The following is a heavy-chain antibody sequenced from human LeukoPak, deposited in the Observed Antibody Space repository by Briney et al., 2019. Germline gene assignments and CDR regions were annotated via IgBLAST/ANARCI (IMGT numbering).Heavy chain of an antibody. CDR2: IYYSGST. J-gene: IGHJ5*02. CDR3: AREGRQGWFDP. CDR1: GGSISSSSYY. Sequence: KASETLSLTCTVSGGSISSSSYYWGWIRQPPGKGLEWIGSIYYSGSTYYNPSLKSRVTISVDTSKNQFSLKLSSVTAADTAVYYCAREGRQGWFDPWGQGTLVTVSS. V-gene: IGHV4-39*02.